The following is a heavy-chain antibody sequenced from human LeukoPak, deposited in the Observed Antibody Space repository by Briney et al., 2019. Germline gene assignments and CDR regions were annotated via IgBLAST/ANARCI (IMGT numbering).Heavy chain of an antibody. D-gene: IGHD3-22*01. Sequence: ASVKVSCKASGYTFTSYYMHWVRQAPGQGLEWMGIINPSGGSTSYAQKFQGRVTMTRDTSTSTVYMELSSLRSEDTAVYYCAREGLYYDSSGYYRRKRFDYWGQGTLVTVSS. V-gene: IGHV1-46*01. CDR1: GYTFTSYY. J-gene: IGHJ4*02. CDR3: AREGLYYDSSGYYRRKRFDY. CDR2: INPSGGST.